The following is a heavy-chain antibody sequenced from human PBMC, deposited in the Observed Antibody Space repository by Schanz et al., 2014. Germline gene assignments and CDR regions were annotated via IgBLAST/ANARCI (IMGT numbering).Heavy chain of an antibody. Sequence: QVQLVESGGGLVKPGGSLRLSCAASGFIFNDYYMNWIRQAPGKGLEWVSYITSGSAKFYADSVKGRFTISRDNAKNSLYLQMNSLRAEDTALYYCARGDTRGDYWGQGTLVTVSS. CDR1: GFIFNDYY. J-gene: IGHJ4*02. CDR3: ARGDTRGDY. CDR2: ITSGSAK. D-gene: IGHD5-18*01. V-gene: IGHV3-11*04.